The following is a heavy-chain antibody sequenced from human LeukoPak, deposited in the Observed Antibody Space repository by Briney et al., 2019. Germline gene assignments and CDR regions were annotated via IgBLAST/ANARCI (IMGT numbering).Heavy chain of an antibody. CDR2: IRYDGSNK. Sequence: GGSLRLSCAASGFTFSSYGMHWVRQAPGKGLEWVAFIRYDGSNKYYADSVKGRFTISRDNSKNTLYLQMNSLRAEDTAVYYCAKDSRGSGSYYNFNWFDPWGQGTLVTVSS. CDR3: AKDSRGSGSYYNFNWFDP. V-gene: IGHV3-30*02. CDR1: GFTFSSYG. D-gene: IGHD3-10*01. J-gene: IGHJ5*02.